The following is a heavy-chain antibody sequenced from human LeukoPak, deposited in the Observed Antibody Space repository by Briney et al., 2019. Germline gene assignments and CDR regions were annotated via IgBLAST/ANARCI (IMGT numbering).Heavy chain of an antibody. D-gene: IGHD2-2*01. V-gene: IGHV3-66*02. J-gene: IGHJ4*02. Sequence: GGSLRLSCAASGFTVSSNYMSWVRQAPGKGLEWVSVIYSGGSTYYADPVKSRFTISRDNSKNTLYLQMNSLRAEDTAVYYCARVYSGYCSSTSCEGVFDYWGQGTLVTVSS. CDR2: IYSGGST. CDR1: GFTVSSNY. CDR3: ARVYSGYCSSTSCEGVFDY.